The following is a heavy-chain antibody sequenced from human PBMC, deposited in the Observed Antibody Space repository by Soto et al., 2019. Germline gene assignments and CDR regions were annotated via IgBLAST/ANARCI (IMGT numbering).Heavy chain of an antibody. CDR3: ARDPSGPSSN. J-gene: IGHJ4*02. CDR2: ITPIFGTT. D-gene: IGHD6-19*01. CDR1: GGAFSSYA. Sequence: ASVKVSCKASGGAFSSYAVNWVRQAPGQGLEWMGVITPIFGTTNYAQRFQGRVTITADESTSTAYMELSSLRSEDTAVYYCARDPSGPSSNWGQGTLVTVSS. V-gene: IGHV1-69*13.